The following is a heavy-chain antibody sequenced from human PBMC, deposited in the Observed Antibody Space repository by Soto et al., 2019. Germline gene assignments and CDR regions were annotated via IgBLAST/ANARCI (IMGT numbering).Heavy chain of an antibody. D-gene: IGHD3-16*01. CDR2: ISSRSSYI. V-gene: IGHV3-21*01. CDR3: ARGDVGDYYGMDV. CDR1: GFTFSIYS. J-gene: IGHJ6*02. Sequence: EVQLMESGGGLVKPGGSLRLSCAASGFTFSIYSMNWVRQAPGKGLEWVSSISSRSSYIYYADSVKGRFTISRDNAKNSLYMQMNSLRAEDTAVYYCARGDVGDYYGMDVWGQGTTVTVSS.